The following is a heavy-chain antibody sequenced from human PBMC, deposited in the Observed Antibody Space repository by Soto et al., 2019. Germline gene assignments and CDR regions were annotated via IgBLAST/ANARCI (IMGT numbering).Heavy chain of an antibody. Sequence: EAQLLESGGTLVRPGGSLRLSCEASGFTFGDYAMSWVRQAPGKGLEWVSGISGAGGDKYYRDSVQGRFTVSRDNSKKTLFLQMPDLRAEDTALSYCAKDRKKTLIVVDTPFDLWGRGTQVTVSS. D-gene: IGHD2-21*01. CDR2: ISGAGGDK. CDR1: GFTFGDYA. CDR3: AKDRKKTLIVVDTPFDL. V-gene: IGHV3-23*02. J-gene: IGHJ4*02.